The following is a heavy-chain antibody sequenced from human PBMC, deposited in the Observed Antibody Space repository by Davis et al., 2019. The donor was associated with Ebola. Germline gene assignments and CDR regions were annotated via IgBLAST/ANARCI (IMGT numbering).Heavy chain of an antibody. CDR3: ARIDRRTTVTTRY. V-gene: IGHV5-51*01. CDR1: GYSFANYW. Sequence: GESLKISCKGSGYSFANYWIGWVRQMPGKGLEWMGIIYPDDSDVRYSPSFQGQVTISADKSISTAYLRWSSLKASDTAMYYCARIDRRTTVTTRYWGQGTLVTVSS. J-gene: IGHJ4*02. D-gene: IGHD4-17*01. CDR2: IYPDDSDV.